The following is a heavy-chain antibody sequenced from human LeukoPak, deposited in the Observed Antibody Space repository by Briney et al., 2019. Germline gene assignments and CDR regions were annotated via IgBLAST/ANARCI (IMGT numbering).Heavy chain of an antibody. Sequence: GASVNVSCKTSGYTFTGYYIHWVRQAPGQGLEWVGWINPDGGGTDYAQKFQGRVTMTRDTSTSTVYMELSSLRSEDTAVYYCARDDTGGFDYWGQGTLVTVSS. D-gene: IGHD5-18*01. CDR3: ARDDTGGFDY. CDR1: GYTFTGYY. CDR2: INPDGGGT. J-gene: IGHJ4*02. V-gene: IGHV1-2*02.